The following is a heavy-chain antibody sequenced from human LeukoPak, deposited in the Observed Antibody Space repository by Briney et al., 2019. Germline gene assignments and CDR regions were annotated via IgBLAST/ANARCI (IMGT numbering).Heavy chain of an antibody. CDR1: GFTFEDYG. CDR2: ITGNGVST. CDR3: AKCVYSNIYYCFDP. V-gene: IGHV3-43*02. Sequence: GGSLRLSCAASGFTFEDYGMHWVRQAPGKGLEWVSLITGNGVSTYYADSVKGRFTISRDNSKNSLYLQMNSLRTEDTALYYCAKCVYSNIYYCFDPWGQGTLVTVSS. D-gene: IGHD6-13*01. J-gene: IGHJ5*02.